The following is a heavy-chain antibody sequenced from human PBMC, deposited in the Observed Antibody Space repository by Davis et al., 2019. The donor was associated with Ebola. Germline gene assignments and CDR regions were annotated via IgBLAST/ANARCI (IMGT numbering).Heavy chain of an antibody. CDR2: ISSSSSTI. Sequence: GESLKISCAASGFTFSSYSMNWVRQAPGKGLEWVSYISSSSSTIYYADSVKGRFTISRDSAKNSLYLQMNSLRAEDTAVYYCAKDPWDYWGQGTLVTVSS. CDR1: GFTFSSYS. CDR3: AKDPWDY. J-gene: IGHJ4*02. V-gene: IGHV3-48*04.